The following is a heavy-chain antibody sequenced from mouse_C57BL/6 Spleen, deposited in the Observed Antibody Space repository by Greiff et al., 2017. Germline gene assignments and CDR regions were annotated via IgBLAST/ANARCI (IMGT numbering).Heavy chain of an antibody. V-gene: IGHV1-76*01. Sequence: QVQLQQSGAELVRPGASVKLSCKASGYTFTDYYINWVKQRPGQGLEWIARIYPGSGNTYYNEKFKGKATLTAEKSSSTAYMQLSSLTSEDSAVYFCARDYYGSRGRDYWGQGTSVTVSS. CDR1: GYTFTDYY. J-gene: IGHJ4*01. D-gene: IGHD1-1*01. CDR3: ARDYYGSRGRDY. CDR2: IYPGSGNT.